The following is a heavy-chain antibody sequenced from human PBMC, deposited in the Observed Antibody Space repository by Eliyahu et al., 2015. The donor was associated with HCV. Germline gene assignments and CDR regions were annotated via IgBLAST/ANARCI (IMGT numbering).Heavy chain of an antibody. D-gene: IGHD2-21*02. CDR3: AIDPTSNCGGDCYQDH. J-gene: IGHJ4*02. V-gene: IGHV3-23*01. CDR1: GFTFSTSA. CDR2: ISGNGGST. Sequence: EVQLLESGGDSVQPGGSLRLSCVASGFTFSTSAMTWVRQAPGKGLECVSAISGNGGSTYHADSVKGRFTISRDNSKNTLYLQMSSLRAEDTAVYYCAIDPTSNCGGDCYQDHWGQGTLVTVSS.